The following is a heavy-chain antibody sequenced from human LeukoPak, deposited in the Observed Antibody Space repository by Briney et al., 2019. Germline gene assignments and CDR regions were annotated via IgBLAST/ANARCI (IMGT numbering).Heavy chain of an antibody. Sequence: GGSLRLSCAASGFTFSSYGMSWVRQAPGKGLEWVSAISGSGGSTYYADSVKGRFTISRDNSKNTLYLQMNSLRAEDTAVYYCAKGSESLLWFGELGNPGHGFAPGGQEPLVTVPS. D-gene: IGHD3-10*01. V-gene: IGHV3-23*01. CDR1: GFTFSSYG. J-gene: IGHJ5*02. CDR3: AKGSESLLWFGELGNPGHGFAP. CDR2: ISGSGGST.